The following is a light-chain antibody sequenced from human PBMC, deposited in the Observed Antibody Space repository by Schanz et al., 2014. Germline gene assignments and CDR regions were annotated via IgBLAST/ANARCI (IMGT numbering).Light chain of an antibody. CDR3: SSYAGSNFVV. Sequence: QSALIQPPSVSGSPGQSVTISCTGTSSDVGSYDYVSWYLQHPGTVPKPMIYNVNTQPSGVPDRFSGSKSGNTASLTVSGLQAEDEADYYCSSYAGSNFVVFGGGTKLTVL. CDR2: NVN. J-gene: IGLJ2*01. CDR1: SSDVGSYDY. V-gene: IGLV2-8*01.